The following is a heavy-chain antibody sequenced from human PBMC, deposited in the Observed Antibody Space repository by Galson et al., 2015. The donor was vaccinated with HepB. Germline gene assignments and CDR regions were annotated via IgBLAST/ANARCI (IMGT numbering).Heavy chain of an antibody. J-gene: IGHJ5*02. CDR1: GYTFSTYS. CDR2: ISPYNRER. V-gene: IGHV1-18*01. Sequence: SVKVSCKASGYTFSTYSITWVRQAPGQGLEWMGWISPYNRERNYARKFQGRVTMTTDTFTSTAYMELRSLRSDDTAVYYCARGALVGVVGGSKNNRFDPWGQGTLVTVSS. CDR3: ARGALVGVVGGSKNNRFDP. D-gene: IGHD2-15*01.